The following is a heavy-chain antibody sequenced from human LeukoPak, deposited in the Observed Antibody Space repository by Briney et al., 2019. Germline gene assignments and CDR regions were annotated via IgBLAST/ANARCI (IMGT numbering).Heavy chain of an antibody. D-gene: IGHD1-7*01. CDR2: INDNGST. J-gene: IGHJ4*02. CDR3: ARVTVTGTTGGGFGY. Sequence: SETLSLTCAADGRSFSGYYCSWIRQPPGKRLELIGEINDNGSTSYNPSLKGRVTISVDTSKKQFYLQLSTVTAADTAGYYCARVTVTGTTGGGFGYWGQGTLVTVSS. V-gene: IGHV4-34*01. CDR1: GRSFSGYY.